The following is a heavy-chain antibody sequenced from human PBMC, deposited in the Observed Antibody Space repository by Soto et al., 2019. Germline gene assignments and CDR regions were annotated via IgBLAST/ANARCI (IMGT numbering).Heavy chain of an antibody. J-gene: IGHJ4*02. D-gene: IGHD1-1*01. CDR3: ARWPQLEPRLDY. CDR1: GGSISSGGYY. CDR2: IYYSGST. Sequence: QVQLQESGPGLVKPSQTLSLTCTVSGGSISSGGYYWSWIRQHPGKGLEWIGYIYYSGSTYYNPSLKRRVTISADTSKNQFSLKRSAVTAADTAVYYCARWPQLEPRLDYWGQGTLVTVSS. V-gene: IGHV4-31*03.